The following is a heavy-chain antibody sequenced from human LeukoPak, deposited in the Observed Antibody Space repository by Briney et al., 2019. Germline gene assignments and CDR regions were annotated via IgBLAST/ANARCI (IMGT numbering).Heavy chain of an antibody. V-gene: IGHV4-59*01. CDR1: GGSISSYY. D-gene: IGHD2-15*01. Sequence: PSETLSLTCTVSGGSISSYYWSWIRQPPGKGLEWIGYIYYSGSTNYNPSLKSRVTIPVDTSKNQFSLKLSSVTAADTAVYYCARDRILGGIDYGGQGTLVTVSS. CDR2: IYYSGST. J-gene: IGHJ4*02. CDR3: ARDRILGGIDY.